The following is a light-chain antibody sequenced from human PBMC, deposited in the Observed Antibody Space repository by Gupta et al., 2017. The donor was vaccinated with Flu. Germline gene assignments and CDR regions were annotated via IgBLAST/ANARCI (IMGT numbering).Light chain of an antibody. CDR2: KAS. V-gene: IGKV1-5*03. CDR1: QSISSW. Sequence: DIQMTQSPSTLSASVGDRVTITCRASQSISSWLAWYQQKPGKAPKLLIYKASSLEFGVPSRFSGSGSGTEFTLTISSLQPEDFATYFCQQYKSLITFGQGTRLEIK. CDR3: QQYKSLIT. J-gene: IGKJ5*01.